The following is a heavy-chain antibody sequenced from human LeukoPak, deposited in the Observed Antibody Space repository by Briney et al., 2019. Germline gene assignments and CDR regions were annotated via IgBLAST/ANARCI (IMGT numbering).Heavy chain of an antibody. Sequence: PGGSLRLSCTTPKFNFHNYGLTWVRQAPGKELEWVSSISSHGAQYAASVQGRFTISRDNSKNTLYLQMNSLRAEDTAVYYCAKDPNGDYIGAFDIWGQGTMVTVPS. V-gene: IGHV3-23*01. CDR1: KFNFHNYG. J-gene: IGHJ3*02. CDR3: AKDPNGDYIGAFDI. D-gene: IGHD4-17*01. CDR2: ISSHGA.